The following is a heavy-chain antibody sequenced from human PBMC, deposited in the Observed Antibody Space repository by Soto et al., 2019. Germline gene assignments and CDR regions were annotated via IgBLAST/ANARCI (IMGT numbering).Heavy chain of an antibody. J-gene: IGHJ4*02. CDR3: AKDWEFDWPNYYFDY. Sequence: EVQLVESGGGLVQPGGSLRLSCAASGFTFSSYAMSWVRQAPGKGLEWVSAISGDGSSTYFADSGKGRFTISRDNSKNTLYLQMNSLRAEDTAVYYCAKDWEFDWPNYYFDYWGQGTLVTVSS. V-gene: IGHV3-23*04. CDR2: ISGDGSST. CDR1: GFTFSSYA. D-gene: IGHD3-9*01.